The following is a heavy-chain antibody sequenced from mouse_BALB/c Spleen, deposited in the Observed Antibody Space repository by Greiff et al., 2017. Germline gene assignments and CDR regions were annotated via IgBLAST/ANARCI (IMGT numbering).Heavy chain of an antibody. V-gene: IGHV3-2*02. CDR1: GYSITSDYA. Sequence: EVKLQESGPGLVKPSQSLSLTCTVTGYSITSDYAWNWIRQFPGNKLEWMGYISYSGSTSYNPSLKSRISITRDTSKNQFFLQLNSVTTEDTATYYCARNYVGYFDVWGAGTTVTVSS. CDR2: ISYSGST. CDR3: ARNYVGYFDV. D-gene: IGHD1-1*02. J-gene: IGHJ1*01.